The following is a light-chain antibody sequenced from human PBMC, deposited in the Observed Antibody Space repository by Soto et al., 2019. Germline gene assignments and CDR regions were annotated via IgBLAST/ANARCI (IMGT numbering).Light chain of an antibody. Sequence: QSALTQPPSASGTPGQRVTISCSGSSSNIGSNYVYWYQQLPGTAPKLLIYRNNQRPSGVPDRFSGSKSGTSASLAISGRRSEDEADYYCAGGQDSLRGPVFGTGTKVTVL. CDR3: AGGQDSLRGPV. CDR1: SSNIGSNY. CDR2: RNN. V-gene: IGLV1-47*01. J-gene: IGLJ1*01.